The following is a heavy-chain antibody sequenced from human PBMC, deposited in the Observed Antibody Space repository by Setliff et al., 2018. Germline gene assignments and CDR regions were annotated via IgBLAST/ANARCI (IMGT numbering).Heavy chain of an antibody. CDR1: GYSFTSHY. V-gene: IGHV1-46*01. Sequence: GGSVKVSCKTSGYSFTSHYMHWVRQAPGQGLEWMGIINPGGLSSSSTQKFEGRVTMTRDTSTSTVYMELNSLTSDDTAVYYCARAGLAAAGRKGVFDHWGQGTLVTVSS. D-gene: IGHD6-25*01. J-gene: IGHJ4*02. CDR3: ARAGLAAAGRKGVFDH. CDR2: INPGGLSS.